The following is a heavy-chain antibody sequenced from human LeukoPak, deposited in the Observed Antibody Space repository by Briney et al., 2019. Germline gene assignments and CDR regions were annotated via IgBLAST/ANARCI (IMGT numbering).Heavy chain of an antibody. Sequence: GGSLRLSCAASGFTVTGNQMNWVRQAPGKGPEWVSVIYSGGGTFYADSVKGRFTISRDNSKTTLYLQMNSRRAEDTAVYYCASRGTSVYWGQGTLVTVSS. J-gene: IGHJ4*02. CDR2: IYSGGGT. CDR3: ASRGTSVY. CDR1: GFTVTGNQ. D-gene: IGHD1-26*01. V-gene: IGHV3-66*01.